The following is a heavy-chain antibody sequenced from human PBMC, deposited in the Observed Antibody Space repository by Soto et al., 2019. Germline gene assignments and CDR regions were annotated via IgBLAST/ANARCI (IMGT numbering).Heavy chain of an antibody. D-gene: IGHD3-22*01. CDR3: ARQGTVTYYYDSSGYYYTPSYYYYYYGMDV. V-gene: IGHV1-2*04. Sequence: APVKVSCKASGYTFTGYYMHWVRQAPGQGLEWMGWINPNSGGTNYAQKFQGWVTMTRDTSISTAYMELSRLRSDDTAVYYCARQGTVTYYYDSSGYYYTPSYYYYYYGMDVWGQGTTVTVSS. CDR2: INPNSGGT. J-gene: IGHJ6*02. CDR1: GYTFTGYY.